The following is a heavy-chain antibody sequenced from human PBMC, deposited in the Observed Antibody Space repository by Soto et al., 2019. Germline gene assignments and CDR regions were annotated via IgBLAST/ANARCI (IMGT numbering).Heavy chain of an antibody. V-gene: IGHV2-26*01. D-gene: IGHD1-26*01. Sequence: QVTLKESGPVLVKPTETLTLTCTVSGFSLSNARMGVSWIRQPPGKALEWLAHIFSNVEKSYSTSLRGRLTISKDTSKSQVVLTMTTMDPVDTATYYCARTIMGASSDYWGQGTLVTVSS. CDR3: ARTIMGASSDY. CDR2: IFSNVEK. J-gene: IGHJ4*02. CDR1: GFSLSNARMG.